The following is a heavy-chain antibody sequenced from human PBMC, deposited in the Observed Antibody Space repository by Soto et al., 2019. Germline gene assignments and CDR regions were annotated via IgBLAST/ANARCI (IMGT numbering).Heavy chain of an antibody. CDR1: GYSFTSYW. D-gene: IGHD6-13*01. Sequence: GESLKISCKGSGYSFTSYWIGWVRQMPGKGLEWMGIIYPGDSDTRYSPSFQGQVTISADKSISTAYLQWSSLKASDTAMYYCARPEAAAGRTWAFEIWGQGTMVTVSS. CDR3: ARPEAAAGRTWAFEI. J-gene: IGHJ3*02. V-gene: IGHV5-51*01. CDR2: IYPGDSDT.